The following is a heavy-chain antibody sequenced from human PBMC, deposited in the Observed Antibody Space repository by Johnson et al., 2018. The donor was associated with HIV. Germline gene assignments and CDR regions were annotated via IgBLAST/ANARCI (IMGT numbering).Heavy chain of an antibody. Sequence: VQLVESGGCVVQPGRSLRLSCAASGFTFSSYGMHWVRQAPGKGLEWVAVIWYDGSNKYYADSVKGRFTISRDNSKNTLYLQMNSLRAEDTAVYYCAKQQLVPDDAFDIWGQGTMVNVSS. J-gene: IGHJ3*02. CDR2: IWYDGSNK. D-gene: IGHD6-6*01. V-gene: IGHV3-33*06. CDR3: AKQQLVPDDAFDI. CDR1: GFTFSSYG.